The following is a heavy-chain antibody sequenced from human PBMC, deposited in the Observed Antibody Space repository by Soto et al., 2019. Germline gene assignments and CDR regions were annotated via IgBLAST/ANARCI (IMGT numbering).Heavy chain of an antibody. CDR2: IYYSGST. CDR3: ARLIDHNWFDP. V-gene: IGHV4-39*01. CDR1: GGSISSSSYY. Sequence: SETLSLTCTVSGGSISSSSYYWGWIRQPPGKGLEWIGSIYYSGSTYYNPSLKSRVTISVDTSKNQFSLKLSSVTAADTAVYYCARLIDHNWFDPWGQGTLGTVSS. J-gene: IGHJ5*02.